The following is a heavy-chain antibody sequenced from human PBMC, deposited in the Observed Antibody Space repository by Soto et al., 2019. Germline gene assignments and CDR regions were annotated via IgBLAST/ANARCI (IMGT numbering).Heavy chain of an antibody. CDR1: GYTFTSYG. CDR2: ISAYNGNT. Sequence: GASVKVSCKASGYTFTSYGISWVRQAPGQGLEWMGWISAYNGNTNYAQKLQGRVTMTTDTSTSTAYMELRSLRSDDTAVYYCARDSGKDYYYYYYMDVWGKGTTVTVSS. D-gene: IGHD6-25*01. CDR3: ARDSGKDYYYYYYMDV. V-gene: IGHV1-18*01. J-gene: IGHJ6*03.